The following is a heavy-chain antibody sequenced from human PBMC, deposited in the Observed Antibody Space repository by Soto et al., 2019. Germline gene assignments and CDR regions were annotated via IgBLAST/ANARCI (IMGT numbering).Heavy chain of an antibody. CDR1: GFTFSSYG. CDR2: ISYDGSNK. J-gene: IGHJ4*02. D-gene: IGHD3-22*01. Sequence: QVQLVESGGGVVQPGRSLRLSCAASGFTFSSYGMHWVRQAPGKGLEWVAVISYDGSNKYYADSVKGRFTISRDNSKNPLYLQMNSLRAEDTAVYYCAKGVLHYYDSSGYLYFDYWGQGTLVTVSS. CDR3: AKGVLHYYDSSGYLYFDY. V-gene: IGHV3-30*18.